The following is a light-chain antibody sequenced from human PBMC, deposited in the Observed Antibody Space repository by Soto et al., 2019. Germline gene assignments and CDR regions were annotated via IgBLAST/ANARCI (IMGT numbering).Light chain of an antibody. CDR3: QQRSNWPPIT. Sequence: GDSFTITCRASRGISRALAWYQQKPGKAPKVVIYDASSLGSGVPSRFSGYGSGTDFTLIISSLQPEDFAVYYCQQRSNWPPITFGQGTGLEIK. J-gene: IGKJ5*01. CDR1: RGISRA. V-gene: IGKV1D-13*01. CDR2: DAS.